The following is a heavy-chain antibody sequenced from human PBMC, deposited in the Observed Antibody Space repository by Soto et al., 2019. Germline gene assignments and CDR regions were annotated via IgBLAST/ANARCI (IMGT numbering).Heavy chain of an antibody. CDR3: ASDYGDYARGMDV. V-gene: IGHV5-10-1*01. CDR2: IDPSDSYT. CDR1: GYTFTSYW. J-gene: IGHJ6*02. Sequence: GASVKVSCKASGYTFTSYWISWVRQMPGKGLEWMGRIDPSDSYTNYSPSFQGHVTISADKSISTAYLQWSSLKASDTAMYYCASDYGDYARGMDVWGQGTTVTVSS. D-gene: IGHD4-17*01.